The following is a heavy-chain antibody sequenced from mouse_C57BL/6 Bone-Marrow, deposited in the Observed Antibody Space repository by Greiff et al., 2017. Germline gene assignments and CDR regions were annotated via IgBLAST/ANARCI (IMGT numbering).Heavy chain of an antibody. CDR3: ARSGSNGYFDV. J-gene: IGHJ1*03. V-gene: IGHV1-85*01. CDR1: GYTFTSYD. D-gene: IGHD3-2*02. Sequence: QVQLQQSGPELVKPGASVKLSCKASGYTFTSYDINWVKQRPGQGLEWIGWIYPRDGSTKYNEKFKGKATLTVDTSSSTAYMELHRLASEDSSVYFCARSGSNGYFDVWGTGTTVTVAS. CDR2: IYPRDGST.